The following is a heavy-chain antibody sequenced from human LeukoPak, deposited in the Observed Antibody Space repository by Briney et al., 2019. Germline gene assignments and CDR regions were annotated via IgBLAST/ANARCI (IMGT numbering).Heavy chain of an antibody. J-gene: IGHJ4*02. CDR2: ISAYNGNT. CDR3: ARDRGSSSYDY. D-gene: IGHD6-6*01. CDR1: GYTFTSYG. V-gene: IGHV1-18*01. Sequence: ASVKVSCKASGYTFTSYGISWVRQAPGQGLEWMGWISAYNGNTNYAQKLQGRVTMTTDTSTSTAHMELRSLRSDDTAVYYCARDRGSSSYDYWGQGTLVTVSS.